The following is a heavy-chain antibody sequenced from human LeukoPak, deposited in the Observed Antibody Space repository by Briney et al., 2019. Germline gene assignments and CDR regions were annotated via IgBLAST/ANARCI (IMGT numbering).Heavy chain of an antibody. CDR3: ARKGGFITFWS. Sequence: PGGSLRLSCAASGFSFDNYDMNWVRQAPGKALEWVALISSSSSSKYYADSVKGRFTISRDNAKNSLYLQMNSLKAEDTAAYYCARKGGFITFWSWGQGALVTVSS. D-gene: IGHD3-16*01. CDR2: ISSSSSSK. CDR1: GFSFDNYD. V-gene: IGHV3-48*01. J-gene: IGHJ4*02.